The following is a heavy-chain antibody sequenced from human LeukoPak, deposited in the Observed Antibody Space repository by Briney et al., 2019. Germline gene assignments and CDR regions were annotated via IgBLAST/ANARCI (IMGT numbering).Heavy chain of an antibody. J-gene: IGHJ4*02. D-gene: IGHD5-24*01. CDR2: ISGDGGTT. CDR1: GFPFSNYA. V-gene: IGHV3-23*01. CDR3: AREGRGLEMATIISRETHYLDY. Sequence: GGSLRLSCAASGFPFSNYAMSWVRQAPGKGLECVSVISGDGGTTYYADFVKGRFTISRDNSKNTLYLQMNSLRAEDTAVYYCAREGRGLEMATIISRETHYLDYWGQGTLVTVSS.